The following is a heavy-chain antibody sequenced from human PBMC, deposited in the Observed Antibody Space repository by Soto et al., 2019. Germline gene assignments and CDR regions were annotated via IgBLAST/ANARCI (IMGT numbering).Heavy chain of an antibody. D-gene: IGHD6-19*01. CDR2: IYYSGST. J-gene: IGHJ6*02. V-gene: IGHV4-31*03. Sequence: SETLSLTCTVSGGSISSGGYYWSWIRQHPGKGLEWIGYIYYSGSTYYNPSLKSRVTISVDTSKNQFSLKLSSVTAADTAVYYCARDTGVAGYYYYHGMDVWGQGTTVTVSS. CDR3: ARDTGVAGYYYYHGMDV. CDR1: GGSISSGGYY.